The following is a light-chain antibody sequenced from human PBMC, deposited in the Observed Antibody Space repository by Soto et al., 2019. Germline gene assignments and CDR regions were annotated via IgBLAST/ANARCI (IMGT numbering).Light chain of an antibody. Sequence: EVVLTQSPATLSLSPGERATLSCRASQSIGNSLAWYQQKPGQAPRLLIYNTVTRATGVPSRFSGSGSGTDFTLTITSLEPEDFAVYYCQQRSNWPPITFGQGTRLDMK. CDR3: QQRSNWPPIT. V-gene: IGKV3-11*01. CDR2: NTV. J-gene: IGKJ5*01. CDR1: QSIGNS.